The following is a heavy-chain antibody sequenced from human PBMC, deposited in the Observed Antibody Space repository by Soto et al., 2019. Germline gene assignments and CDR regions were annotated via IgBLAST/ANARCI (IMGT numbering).Heavy chain of an antibody. D-gene: IGHD3-22*01. CDR1: GFSLSTSGVG. CDR3: AHKARNYYYDSAFWY. J-gene: IGHJ4*02. Sequence: QITLKESGPTLVKPTQTLTLTCTFSGFSLSTSGVGVGWIRQPPGKALEWLALIYWDDDKRYSPSLKSRLTTPXXXSXXQVVLTMTNTDPVDTATYYCAHKARNYYYDSAFWYWGQGTLVTVSS. CDR2: IYWDDDK. V-gene: IGHV2-5*02.